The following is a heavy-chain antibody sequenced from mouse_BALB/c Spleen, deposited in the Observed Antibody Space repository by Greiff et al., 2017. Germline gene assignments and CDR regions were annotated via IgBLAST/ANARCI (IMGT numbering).Heavy chain of an antibody. D-gene: IGHD1-1*01. CDR2: ISSGSSTI. CDR3: ARSLRYYAMDY. CDR1: GFTFSSFG. J-gene: IGHJ4*01. Sequence: EVNLVESGGGLVQPGGSRKLSCAASGFTFSSFGMHWVRQAPEKGLEWVAYISSGSSTIYYADTVKGRFTISRDNPKNTLFLQMTSLRSEDTAMYYCARSLRYYAMDYWGQGTSVTVSS. V-gene: IGHV5-17*02.